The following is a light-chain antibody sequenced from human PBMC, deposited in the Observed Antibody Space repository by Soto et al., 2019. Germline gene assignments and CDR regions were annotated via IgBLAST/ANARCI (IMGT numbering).Light chain of an antibody. CDR1: SSNIGNSL. Sequence: QSVLTQPPSASGTPGQRVTITCSGSSSNIGNSLVSWYQQFPGTAPRLLIYSNDQRPSGVPDRVSGSKSGTSASLTISGLQSEDEAEYACAAWDDSLNAGVFGGGTKLTVL. CDR3: AAWDDSLNAGV. CDR2: SND. J-gene: IGLJ3*02. V-gene: IGLV1-44*01.